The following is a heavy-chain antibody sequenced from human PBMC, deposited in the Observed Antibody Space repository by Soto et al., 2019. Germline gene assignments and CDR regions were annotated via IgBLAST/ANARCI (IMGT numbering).Heavy chain of an antibody. CDR2: ISYDGSNK. CDR1: GFTFSSYG. D-gene: IGHD3-10*01. CDR3: AKEDLWFGEFGVKRDYYYGMDV. V-gene: IGHV3-30*18. J-gene: IGHJ6*02. Sequence: QVQLVESGGGVVQPGRSLRLSCAASGFTFSSYGMHWVRQAPGKGLEWVAVISYDGSNKYYADSVKGRFTISRDNSKNTLYLQMNSLRAEDTAVYYCAKEDLWFGEFGVKRDYYYGMDVWGQGTTVTVSS.